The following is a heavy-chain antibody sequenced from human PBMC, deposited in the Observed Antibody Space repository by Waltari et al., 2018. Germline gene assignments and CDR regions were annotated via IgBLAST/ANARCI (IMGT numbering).Heavy chain of an antibody. D-gene: IGHD2-8*02. CDR2: INHTGNI. CDR3: VRLEDCTGPGGNCYSGDSFALDV. CDR1: GGSFRGYY. J-gene: IGHJ6*02. V-gene: IGHV4-34*02. Sequence: QVQLQQWGAGLLQPSETLSLTCAVYGGSFRGYYWGWVRQPPGKGLEWIAEINHTGNINRNPYLRSRVTLLIDTSKSQLSLKINSVTAADTAVYYCVRLEDCTGPGGNCYSGDSFALDVWGQGTPVTVSS.